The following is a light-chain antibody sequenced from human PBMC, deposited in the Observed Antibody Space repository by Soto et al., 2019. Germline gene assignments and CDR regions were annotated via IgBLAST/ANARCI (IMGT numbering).Light chain of an antibody. Sequence: EIVLTQSPGTLSLSPGERATLSCRASQSVSGSYLAWYQQKPGQAPRLLIYGASSRATGIPDRFSGSGSGTDFTLSISRLEPEDFAVYYCQQYVSSRWTFGQGTKVEIK. CDR1: QSVSGSY. CDR2: GAS. J-gene: IGKJ1*01. V-gene: IGKV3-20*01. CDR3: QQYVSSRWT.